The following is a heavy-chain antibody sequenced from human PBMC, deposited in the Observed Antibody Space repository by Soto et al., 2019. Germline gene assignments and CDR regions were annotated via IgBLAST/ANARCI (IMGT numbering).Heavy chain of an antibody. CDR3: ARSVVGAHSQTDH. Sequence: QVQLQESGPSLVRPSQTLSLTCSVSGLDVSRGGSYWGWIRQLPGKGLEWIGYIYYTGETFFNPSLASRRSISTETSKNQFSPKLRSVTAADTAVYYCARSVVGAHSQTDHWGQGTLVTVSS. J-gene: IGHJ4*02. CDR2: IYYTGET. D-gene: IGHD1-26*01. CDR1: GLDVSRGGSY. V-gene: IGHV4-31*03.